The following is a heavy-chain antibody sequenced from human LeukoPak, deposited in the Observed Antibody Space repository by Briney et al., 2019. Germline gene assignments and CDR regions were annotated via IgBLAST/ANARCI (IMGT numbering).Heavy chain of an antibody. V-gene: IGHV4-59*02. D-gene: IGHD3-10*01. CDR1: GDSVTNYY. CDR3: ARRVEMSSASATSDTWLDP. J-gene: IGHJ5*02. Sequence: SETLSLTCTVSGDSVTNYYWNWIRQSPGKGLEWIGHIHFSGDTNYNPSLRSRFTLSLDSAKNQFPLRLISVTAADTALYYCARRVEMSSASATSDTWLDPWGQGTLVSVSS. CDR2: IHFSGDT.